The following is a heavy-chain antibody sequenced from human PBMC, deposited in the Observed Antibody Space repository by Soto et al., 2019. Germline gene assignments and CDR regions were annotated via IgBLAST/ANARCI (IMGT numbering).Heavy chain of an antibody. CDR3: APHVSRSGGSCQYDAFAI. J-gene: IGHJ3*02. V-gene: IGHV1-69*13. D-gene: IGHD2-15*01. CDR1: GGTFSSYA. Sequence: ASVKVSCKASGGTFSSYAISWVRQAPGQGLEWMGGIIPIFGTANYAQKFQGRVTITADESTSTAYMELSSLRSEDTAVYYCAPHVSRSGGSCQYDAFAIRGQGTMVTVSS. CDR2: IIPIFGTA.